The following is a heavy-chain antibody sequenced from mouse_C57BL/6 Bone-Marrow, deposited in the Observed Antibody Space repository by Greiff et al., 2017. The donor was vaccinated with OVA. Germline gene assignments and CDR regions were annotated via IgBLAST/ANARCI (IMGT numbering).Heavy chain of an antibody. V-gene: IGHV1-26*01. Sequence: VQLQQSGPELVRPGASVKISCKASGYTFTDYYMNWVKQSHGKSLEWIGDINPNNGGTSYNQKFKGKATLTVDKSSSTAYMELRSLTSEDSAVYYCAREVRGLDYWGQGTTLTVSS. CDR3: AREVRGLDY. CDR1: GYTFTDYY. J-gene: IGHJ2*01. D-gene: IGHD2-1*01. CDR2: INPNNGGT.